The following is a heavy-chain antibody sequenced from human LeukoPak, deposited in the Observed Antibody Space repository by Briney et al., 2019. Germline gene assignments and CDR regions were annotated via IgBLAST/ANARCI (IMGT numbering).Heavy chain of an antibody. Sequence: GGSLRLSCAASGFTFSSYSMNWVRQAPGKGLEWVSSISSSSSYIYYADSVKGRFSISRDNSKNTLYLQMNSLRTEDTAVYYCAKAEGSGYFYYFDYWGQGTLVTVSS. CDR2: ISSSSSYI. J-gene: IGHJ4*02. CDR3: AKAEGSGYFYYFDY. D-gene: IGHD3-22*01. CDR1: GFTFSSYS. V-gene: IGHV3-21*01.